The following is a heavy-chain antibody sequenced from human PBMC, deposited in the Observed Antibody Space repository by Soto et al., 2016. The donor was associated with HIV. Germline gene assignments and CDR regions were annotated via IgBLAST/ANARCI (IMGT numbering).Heavy chain of an antibody. V-gene: IGHV3-74*01. Sequence: EVQVVESGGGLVQPGGSLRLSCSASGFIFSNFWMHWVRQVPGKGLVWVSRINNDGSSPSYADSVKGRFTISRDNVKNILFLQMNSLRVEDTAVYFCTRDYWEVDYYYYYMDVWGKGTTVTVSS. D-gene: IGHD3-10*01. CDR2: INNDGSSP. CDR3: TRDYWEVDYYYYYMDV. CDR1: GFIFSNFW. J-gene: IGHJ6*03.